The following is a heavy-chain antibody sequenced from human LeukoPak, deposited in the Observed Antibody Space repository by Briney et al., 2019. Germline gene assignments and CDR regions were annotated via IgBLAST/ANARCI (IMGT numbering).Heavy chain of an antibody. Sequence: GRSLRLSCAASGFTFSSYDMHWVRQAPGKGLEWVAVLWYDGSNKHYADSVKGRFTISRDNSKNTLYLQMNSLRAEDTAVYYCARDPISGSLSPYNWFDPWGQGTLVTVSS. J-gene: IGHJ5*02. V-gene: IGHV3-33*01. CDR1: GFTFSSYD. D-gene: IGHD1-26*01. CDR3: ARDPISGSLSPYNWFDP. CDR2: LWYDGSNK.